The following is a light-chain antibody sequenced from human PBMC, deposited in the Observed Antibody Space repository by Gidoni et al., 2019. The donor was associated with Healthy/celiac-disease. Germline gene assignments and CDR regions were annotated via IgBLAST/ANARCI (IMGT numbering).Light chain of an antibody. CDR1: QGIRND. Sequence: DLEMTQSPSSMSASVGDRVTITCRASQGIRNDLGWYQQKPGKAPKRLIYAASSLQTGVPSRFRGIGSGTQFPLSHSSLQAGNFATYYFLPHNSYPWPFGQGTKVEIK. CDR3: LPHNSYPWP. J-gene: IGKJ1*01. CDR2: AAS. V-gene: IGKV1-17*01.